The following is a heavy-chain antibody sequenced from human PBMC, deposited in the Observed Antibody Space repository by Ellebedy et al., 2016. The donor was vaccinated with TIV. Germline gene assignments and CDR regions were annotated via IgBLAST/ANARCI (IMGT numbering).Heavy chain of an antibody. V-gene: IGHV3-33*01. CDR2: IWDDGTER. CDR3: ARIWQSYGMDV. Sequence: GESLKISCATSGFTFRGYGMHWVRQAPGKGLEWVAVIWDDGTERYYADSVKGRFTISRDDSKNTLYLQMNSLRAEDTAVYFCARIWQSYGMDVWGQGTTVTVSS. J-gene: IGHJ6*02. CDR1: GFTFRGYG. D-gene: IGHD3-16*01.